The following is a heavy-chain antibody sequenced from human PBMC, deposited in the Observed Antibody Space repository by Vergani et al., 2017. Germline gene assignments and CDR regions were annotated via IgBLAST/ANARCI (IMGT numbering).Heavy chain of an antibody. D-gene: IGHD2-21*01. V-gene: IGHV5-10-1*01. Sequence: EVQLVQSGAEVKKPGESLRISCKGSGYSFTSYWISWVRQMPGKGLEWMGRIDPSDSYTNYSPSFQGHVTISADKSISTAYLQWRSLKASDTAIYYCTRHVPCGDGACLHFDHWGQGTQVTVSS. J-gene: IGHJ4*02. CDR3: TRHVPCGDGACLHFDH. CDR2: IDPSDSYT. CDR1: GYSFTSYW.